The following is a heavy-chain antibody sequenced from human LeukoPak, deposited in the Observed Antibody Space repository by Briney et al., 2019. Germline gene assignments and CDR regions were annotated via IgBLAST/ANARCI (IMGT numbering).Heavy chain of an antibody. J-gene: IGHJ3*02. CDR3: ARVRYCSSTTCRGAFDI. D-gene: IGHD2-2*01. Sequence: GGSLRLSCAASGFTFSDHYMDWVRQAPGKGLEWVGRARNKANSYATEYAASVKGRFTISRDDSENSLYLQMNSLKTEDTAVYHCARVRYCSSTTCRGAFDIWGQGTMVTVSS. V-gene: IGHV3-72*01. CDR2: ARNKANSYAT. CDR1: GFTFSDHY.